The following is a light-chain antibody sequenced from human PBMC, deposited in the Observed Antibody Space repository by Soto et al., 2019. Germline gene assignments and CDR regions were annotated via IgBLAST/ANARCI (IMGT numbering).Light chain of an antibody. Sequence: DIQMTQSPSTLSASVGDRVTITCRASQSISSWLAWYQQKPGKAPKLLIYKASSLESGVPSRFSGSGSGTEFPLTSSILQHDDFATYYCQQYSSYSWTFGQGTKVEIK. V-gene: IGKV1-5*03. CDR2: KAS. CDR3: QQYSSYSWT. J-gene: IGKJ1*01. CDR1: QSISSW.